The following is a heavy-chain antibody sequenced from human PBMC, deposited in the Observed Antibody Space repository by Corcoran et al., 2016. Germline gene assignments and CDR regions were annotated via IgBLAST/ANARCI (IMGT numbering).Heavy chain of an antibody. V-gene: IGHV3-33*01. D-gene: IGHD4-17*01. Sequence: QVQLVESGGGVVQPGRSLRLSCAASGFTFSSYGMHWVRQAPGKGLEWVAVIWYDGSNKYYADSVKGRFTISRDNSKNTLYLQMNSLRAEDTAVYYCAREESLYGDYSGDAFDIWGQGTMVTVSS. CDR3: AREESLYGDYSGDAFDI. CDR1: GFTFSSYG. J-gene: IGHJ3*02. CDR2: IWYDGSNK.